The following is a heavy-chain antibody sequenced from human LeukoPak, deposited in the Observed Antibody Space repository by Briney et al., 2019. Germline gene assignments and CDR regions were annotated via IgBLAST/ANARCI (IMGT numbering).Heavy chain of an antibody. CDR2: INHSGST. CDR3: ARGRGYSYGYEDY. CDR1: GGSFSGYY. Sequence: TSETLSLTCAVYGGSFSGYYWSWIRQPPGKGLEWIGEINHSGSTNYNPSLKSRVTISVDTSKNQFYLKLSSVTAADTAVYYCARGRGYSYGYEDYWGQGTLVTVSS. V-gene: IGHV4-34*01. D-gene: IGHD5-18*01. J-gene: IGHJ4*02.